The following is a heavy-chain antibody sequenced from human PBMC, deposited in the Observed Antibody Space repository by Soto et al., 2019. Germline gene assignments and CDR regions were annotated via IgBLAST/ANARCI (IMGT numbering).Heavy chain of an antibody. Sequence: SQTLSLTCAISGDSVSSNSVTWNWIRQSPSRGLEWLGRTYYRSKWYTDYAISVRGRIIINPDTSRNQFSLQLNSVTPEDTAVYYCARGAFISGRPSDYWGQGTLVTVS. J-gene: IGHJ4*02. D-gene: IGHD6-19*01. V-gene: IGHV6-1*01. CDR3: ARGAFISGRPSDY. CDR1: GDSVSSNSVT. CDR2: TYYRSKWYT.